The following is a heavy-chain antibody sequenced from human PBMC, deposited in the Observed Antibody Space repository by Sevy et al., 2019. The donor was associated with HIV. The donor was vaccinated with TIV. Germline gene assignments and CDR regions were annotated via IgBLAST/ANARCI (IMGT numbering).Heavy chain of an antibody. J-gene: IGHJ5*02. CDR2: MNPNSGNT. CDR1: GYTITSYD. D-gene: IGHD3-3*01. CDR3: ARGLKNTIFGVVIGRNWFDP. Sequence: ASVKVSCKASGYTITSYDINWVRQATGQGLEWMGWMNPNSGNTGYAQKFQGRVTMTRNTSISTAYMELSSLRSEDTAVYYCARGLKNTIFGVVIGRNWFDPWGQGTLVTVSS. V-gene: IGHV1-8*01.